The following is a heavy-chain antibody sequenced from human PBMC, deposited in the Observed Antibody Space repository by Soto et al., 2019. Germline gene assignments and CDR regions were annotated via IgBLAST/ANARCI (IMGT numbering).Heavy chain of an antibody. CDR3: ARDRRGVVVVVAANMDY. CDR2: ISSSNSYI. Sequence: VGALRLSCAASGFTFSSYSMNRVSQPPGKGLKWVTSISSSNSYIYYADSVKYRYTISRDNATNSMYLQMNNLKDEYTAVYNRARDRRGVVVVVAANMDYWGKGTLVTVSS. V-gene: IGHV3-21*01. CDR1: GFTFSSYS. D-gene: IGHD2-15*01. J-gene: IGHJ4*02.